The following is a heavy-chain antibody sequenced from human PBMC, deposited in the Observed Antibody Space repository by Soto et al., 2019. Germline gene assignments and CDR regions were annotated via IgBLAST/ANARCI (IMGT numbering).Heavy chain of an antibody. CDR3: ARCARSGYNNWFDP. J-gene: IGHJ5*02. CDR2: INPNSGGT. D-gene: IGHD3-3*01. Sequence: ASVKVSCKASGYTFTGYYMHWVRQAPGQGLEWMGWINPNSGGTNYAQKFQGWVTMTRDTSISTAYMELSRLRSDDTAVYYCARCARSGYNNWFDPWGQGTLVTVSS. V-gene: IGHV1-2*04. CDR1: GYTFTGYY.